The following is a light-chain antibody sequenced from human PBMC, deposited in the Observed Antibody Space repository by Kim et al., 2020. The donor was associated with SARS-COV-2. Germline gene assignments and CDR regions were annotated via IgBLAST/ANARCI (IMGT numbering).Light chain of an antibody. CDR2: DVS. Sequence: QSVLTQPASVSGSPGQSITISCTVISSDVGSYNYVSWYQQHTGKAPNLMIYDVSQRPSGISNRFSGSKSGNTASLTIYGLQAEDEADYYCSSYTSSADWVFGGGTQLTVL. CDR3: SSYTSSADWV. CDR1: SSDVGSYNY. J-gene: IGLJ3*02. V-gene: IGLV2-14*03.